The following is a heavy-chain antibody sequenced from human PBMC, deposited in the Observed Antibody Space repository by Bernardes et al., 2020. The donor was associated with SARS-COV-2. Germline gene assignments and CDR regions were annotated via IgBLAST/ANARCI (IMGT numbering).Heavy chain of an antibody. D-gene: IGHD1-26*01. CDR1: GFTFNAYA. J-gene: IGHJ4*02. CDR2: ISYNGGSA. CDR3: ARGSGLQINLDY. V-gene: IGHV3-64*02. Sequence: GGSLRLSCVASGFTFNAYAMYWVRQAPGKGLEFVSAISYNGGSAYYADSVKGRFTISRDNSQNTLFLQMRSLRAEDTAIYYCARGSGLQINLDYWGQGTMVTVSS.